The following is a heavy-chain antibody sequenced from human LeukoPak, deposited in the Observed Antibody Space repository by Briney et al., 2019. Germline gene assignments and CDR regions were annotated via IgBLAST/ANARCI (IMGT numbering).Heavy chain of an antibody. V-gene: IGHV3-15*01. D-gene: IGHD1-1*01. CDR1: GFTFTSAW. CDR3: STEDQRNS. CDR2: IKSKTDGGTT. Sequence: GGSLRLSCAASGFTFTSAWMSWVRQAPGKGLEWVGRIKSKTDGGTTDYAAPVKGRFTISRDDSKNTVFLQMNSLKTEDTAVYYGSTEDQRNSWGQGTLVTVSS. J-gene: IGHJ4*02.